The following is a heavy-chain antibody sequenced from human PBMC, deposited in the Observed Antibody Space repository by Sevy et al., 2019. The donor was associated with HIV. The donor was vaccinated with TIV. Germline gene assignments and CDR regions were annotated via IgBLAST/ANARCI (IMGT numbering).Heavy chain of an antibody. V-gene: IGHV3-15*01. J-gene: IGHJ4*02. CDR2: IKRKTDGGTI. Sequence: GGSLRLSCAASGFTFNNAYMSWVRQAPGKGLEWVGRIKRKTDGGTIDYAAPVKGKFTMSRDDSKNTLYLQMNSLKTEDTAVYYCTTSYFDSSGFYYFEYWGQGTLVTVSS. D-gene: IGHD3-22*01. CDR3: TTSYFDSSGFYYFEY. CDR1: GFTFNNAY.